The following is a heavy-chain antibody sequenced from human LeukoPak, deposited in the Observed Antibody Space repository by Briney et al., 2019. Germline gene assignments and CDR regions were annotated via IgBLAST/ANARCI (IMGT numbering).Heavy chain of an antibody. D-gene: IGHD1-26*01. CDR3: ASTSGSTVYDYYYGMDV. CDR2: INTNTGTP. V-gene: IGHV7-4-1*02. Sequence: ASVKVSCKASGYTFTSYAKNWVRQAPGQGLEWMGWINTNTGTPTYAQGFTGRFVFSLDTSVSTAYLQISSLKAEDTAVYYCASTSGSTVYDYYYGMDVWGQGTTVTVSS. CDR1: GYTFTSYA. J-gene: IGHJ6*02.